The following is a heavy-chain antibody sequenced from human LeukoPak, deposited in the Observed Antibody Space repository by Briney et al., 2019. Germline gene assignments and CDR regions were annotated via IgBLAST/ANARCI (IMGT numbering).Heavy chain of an antibody. J-gene: IGHJ4*02. CDR2: ISGSGDST. V-gene: IGHV3-23*01. Sequence: GGSLRLSCEGSGFTFNSYVMIWVRQAPGKGLEWVSAISGSGDSTYYADSVKGRFSISRDDSKNTVHLQMNSLRAEDTAVYYCAKVDCSSTSCYKWGQGTLVTVSS. CDR1: GFTFNSYV. D-gene: IGHD2-2*02. CDR3: AKVDCSSTSCYK.